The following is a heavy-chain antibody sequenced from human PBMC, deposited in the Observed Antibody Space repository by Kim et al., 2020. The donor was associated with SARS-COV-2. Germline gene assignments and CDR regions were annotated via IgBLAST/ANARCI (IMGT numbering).Heavy chain of an antibody. CDR2: ISSSSSYI. J-gene: IGHJ6*02. CDR3: ARGDVDLPRFLEYLGGDPYYYYGMDV. CDR1: GFTFSSYS. D-gene: IGHD3-3*01. V-gene: IGHV3-21*01. Sequence: GGSLRLSCAASGFTFSSYSMNWVRQAPGKGLEWVSSISSSSSYIYYADSVKGRFTISRDNAKNSLYLQMNSLRAEDTAVYYCARGDVDLPRFLEYLGGDPYYYYGMDVWGQGTTVTVSS.